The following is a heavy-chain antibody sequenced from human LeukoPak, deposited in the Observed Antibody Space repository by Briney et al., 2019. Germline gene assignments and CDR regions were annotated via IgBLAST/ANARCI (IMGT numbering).Heavy chain of an antibody. CDR1: GFTFSSYW. CDR2: IKQDGSEK. Sequence: PGGPLRLSCAASGFTFSSYWMSWVRQAPGKGLEWVANIKQDGSEKYYVDSVKGRFTISRDNAKNSLYVKINSLRAKDTAVYYCAREQLLGAYYYYGMDVWGQGTTVTVSS. V-gene: IGHV3-7*01. D-gene: IGHD1-26*01. CDR3: AREQLLGAYYYYGMDV. J-gene: IGHJ6*02.